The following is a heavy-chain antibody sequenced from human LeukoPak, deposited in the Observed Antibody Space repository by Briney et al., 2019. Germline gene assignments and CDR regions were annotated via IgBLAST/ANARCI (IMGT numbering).Heavy chain of an antibody. D-gene: IGHD6-13*01. CDR3: ARASIAAAGTHFDY. CDR2: IYYSGST. V-gene: IGHV4-59*01. J-gene: IGHJ4*02. CDR1: GGSISSYY. Sequence: SETLSLTCTVSGGSISSYYRSWIRQPPGKGLEWIGYIYYSGSTNYNPSLKSRVTISVDTSKNQFSLKLSSVTAADTAVYYCARASIAAAGTHFDYWGQGTLVTVSS.